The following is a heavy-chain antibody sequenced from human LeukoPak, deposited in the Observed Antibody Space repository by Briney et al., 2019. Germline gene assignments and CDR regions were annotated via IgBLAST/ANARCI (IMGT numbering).Heavy chain of an antibody. V-gene: IGHV1-2*04. CDR3: ARGSSLHYSSGGGFYFDY. Sequence: GASVKVSCKASGYTFTGYYMHWVRQAPGQGLEWMGWINPNSGGTNYAQKFQGWVTMTRDTSISTAYMELSRLRSDDTAVYYCARGSSLHYSSGGGFYFDYWGQGTLVTVSS. CDR2: INPNSGGT. D-gene: IGHD6-19*01. CDR1: GYTFTGYY. J-gene: IGHJ4*02.